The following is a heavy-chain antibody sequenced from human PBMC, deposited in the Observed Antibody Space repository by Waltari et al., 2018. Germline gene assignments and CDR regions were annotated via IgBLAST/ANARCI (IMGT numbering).Heavy chain of an antibody. V-gene: IGHV4-34*01. D-gene: IGHD6-13*01. J-gene: IGHJ6*03. CDR1: GGSFSGYY. CDR2: INHSGST. Sequence: QVQLQQWGAGLLKPSETLSLTCAVYGGSFSGYYWSWIRQPPGKGLEWIGEINHSGSTNYNPSLKSRVTRSVDASKHQCSLKLSSVTAADTAVYYCARGGKGSSWYRVHYYYYMDVWGKGTTVTVSS. CDR3: ARGGKGSSWYRVHYYYYMDV.